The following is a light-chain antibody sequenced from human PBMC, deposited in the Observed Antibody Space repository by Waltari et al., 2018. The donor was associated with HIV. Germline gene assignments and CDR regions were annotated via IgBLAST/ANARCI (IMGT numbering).Light chain of an antibody. V-gene: IGKV3-20*01. CDR3: QHYGTSPKA. CDR2: GAS. Sequence: EIVLTQSLGTLSLSPGARATLSCRASQSVSSNLLAWFQQKPGQAPRVLIHGASKRATDSPDMFSVSGSGTDFTLTITRLLPEGSAVYYCQHYGTSPKAVGGGTKVGIK. CDR1: QSVSSNL. J-gene: IGKJ4*01.